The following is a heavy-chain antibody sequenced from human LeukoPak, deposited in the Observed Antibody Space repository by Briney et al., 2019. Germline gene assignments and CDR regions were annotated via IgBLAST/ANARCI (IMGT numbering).Heavy chain of an antibody. CDR3: ARGQYTGYPTH. V-gene: IGHV4-34*01. J-gene: IGHJ4*02. D-gene: IGHD5-12*01. CDR1: GGSFTDYY. CDR2: INHSGYT. Sequence: PSETLSLTCAVYGGSFTDYYWSWIRRPPGKGLEWIGEINHSGYTNYNPSLKSRVSVSVDTSKNLFSLKLSSVTAADTAVYYCARGQYTGYPTHWGQGTLVTVSS.